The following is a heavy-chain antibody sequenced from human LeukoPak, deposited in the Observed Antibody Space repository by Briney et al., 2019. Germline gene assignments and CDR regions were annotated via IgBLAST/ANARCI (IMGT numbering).Heavy chain of an antibody. CDR2: TNTDGSEK. V-gene: IGHV3-7*01. J-gene: IGHJ3*02. D-gene: IGHD1-26*01. CDR1: EFTFSNFR. CDR3: ARDSGSCRGCAFDI. Sequence: GGSLRLSCAASEFTFSNFRMSWVRQAPGKGLEWVANTNTDGSEKYYVDSVKGRVTISRGNAMNFLYLQLNSLRVDDTAVYYCARDSGSCRGCAFDIWGQGTVVTVSS.